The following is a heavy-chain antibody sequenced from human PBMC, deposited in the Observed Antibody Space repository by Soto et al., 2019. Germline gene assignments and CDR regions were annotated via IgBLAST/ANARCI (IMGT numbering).Heavy chain of an antibody. D-gene: IGHD6-19*01. CDR1: GFTFSSYG. V-gene: IGHV3-30*18. CDR3: AKDYLLGYVSGWYYFDY. J-gene: IGHJ4*02. Sequence: QVQLVESGGGVVQPGRSLRLSCAASGFTFSSYGMHWVRQAPGKGLEWVAVISYDGNNKYYADSVKGRFTISRDNSKNPLYLQMNSLRAEDTVVYYCAKDYLLGYVSGWYYFDYWGQGTLVTVSS. CDR2: ISYDGNNK.